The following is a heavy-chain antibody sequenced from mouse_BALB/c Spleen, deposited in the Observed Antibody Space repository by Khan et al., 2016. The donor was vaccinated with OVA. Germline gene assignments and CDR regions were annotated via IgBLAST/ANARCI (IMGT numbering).Heavy chain of an antibody. CDR2: ISSGGDYT. D-gene: IGHD4-1*01. Sequence: EVQLQESGGDLVKPGGSLKLSCAASGFTFSSYSMSWVRQTPDKRLEWVASISSGGDYTYYPDIVKGRFTISRDNAKNPLYLEMSSLKSEDTAMYYCASHLTGSFAYWGQGTLVTVSA. CDR3: ASHLTGSFAY. CDR1: GFTFSSYS. V-gene: IGHV5-6*01. J-gene: IGHJ3*01.